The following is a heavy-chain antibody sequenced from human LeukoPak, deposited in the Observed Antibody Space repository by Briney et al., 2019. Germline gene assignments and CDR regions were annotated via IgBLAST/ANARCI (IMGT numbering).Heavy chain of an antibody. CDR1: GYTFTSYG. Sequence: GASVKVSCKASGYTFTSYGISWVRQAPGQGLEWMGWISAYNGNTNYAQKLQGRVTMTTDTSTSTAYMELRSLRSDDTAVYYCARVAHNHYDSSGYYYSWDYWGQGTLVTVSS. CDR2: ISAYNGNT. D-gene: IGHD3-22*01. CDR3: ARVAHNHYDSSGYYYSWDY. V-gene: IGHV1-18*01. J-gene: IGHJ4*02.